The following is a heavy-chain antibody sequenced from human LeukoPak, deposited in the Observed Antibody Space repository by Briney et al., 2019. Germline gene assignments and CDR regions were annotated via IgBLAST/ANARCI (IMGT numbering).Heavy chain of an antibody. CDR2: ISSSSSTI. D-gene: IGHD2-15*01. CDR3: ARARASGRSGFDY. CDR1: GLTVSSYS. V-gene: IGHV3-48*02. J-gene: IGHJ4*02. Sequence: PGGSLRLSCVASGLTVSSYSMNWVRQAPGKGLEWVSYISSSSSTIYYADSVKGRFTISRDNAKNSLDLQMNSLRDEDTAVYYCARARASGRSGFDYWGQGTLVTVSS.